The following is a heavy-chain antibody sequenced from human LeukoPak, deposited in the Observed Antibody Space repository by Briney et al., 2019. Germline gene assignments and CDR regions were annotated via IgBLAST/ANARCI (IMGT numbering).Heavy chain of an antibody. V-gene: IGHV3-33*01. CDR3: AREKQQLVIDY. Sequence: GRSLRLSCAASGFTFSSYGMHWVRQAPGKGLEWVAVIWYDGSNKYYADSVKGRFTISRDNSKNTLYLQMNSLRAEDTAVYYCAREKQQLVIDYWGQGTLVTVSS. J-gene: IGHJ4*02. D-gene: IGHD6-13*01. CDR1: GFTFSSYG. CDR2: IWYDGSNK.